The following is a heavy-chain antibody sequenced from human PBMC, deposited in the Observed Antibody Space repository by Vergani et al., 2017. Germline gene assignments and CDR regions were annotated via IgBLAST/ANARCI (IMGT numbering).Heavy chain of an antibody. CDR3: ARGRGQLVQYYYYMDV. CDR1: GGSISSYY. Sequence: QVQLQESGPGLVKPSETLSLTCTVSGGSISSYYWSWIRQPAGKGLEWIGRIYTSGSTNYNPSLKSRVTMSVDTSKNQFSLKLSSVTAADTAVYYCARGRGQLVQYYYYMDVWGKGTTVTVSS. V-gene: IGHV4-4*07. D-gene: IGHD6-6*01. CDR2: IYTSGST. J-gene: IGHJ6*03.